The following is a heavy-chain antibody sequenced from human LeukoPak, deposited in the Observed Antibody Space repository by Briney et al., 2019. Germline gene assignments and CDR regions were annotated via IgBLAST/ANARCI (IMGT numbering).Heavy chain of an antibody. CDR2: IYYSGST. Sequence: SETLSLTCTVSGGSISSSSYYWGWIRQPPGKGLEWIGSIYYSGSTYYNPSLKSRVTISVDTSKNQFSLKLSSVTAADTAVYYCARDVTTAVDYWGQGTLVTVSS. CDR1: GGSISSSSYY. CDR3: ARDVTTAVDY. V-gene: IGHV4-39*07. D-gene: IGHD4-17*01. J-gene: IGHJ4*02.